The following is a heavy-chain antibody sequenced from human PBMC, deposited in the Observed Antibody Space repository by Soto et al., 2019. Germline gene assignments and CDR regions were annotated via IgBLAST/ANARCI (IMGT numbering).Heavy chain of an antibody. D-gene: IGHD6-13*01. Sequence: EVHLFESGGVLVQPGESLRLSCETSGFTFTNCVMTWVRKPPGTRLEWVSVITTNGHTDYADAVKGRFTISRDNSKNTVYQQMNSLRAEDTGIYYCAKGLLNGRWYAADWGQGTLATVSS. J-gene: IGHJ4*02. V-gene: IGHV3-23*01. CDR2: ITTNGHT. CDR3: AKGLLNGRWYAAD. CDR1: GFTFTNCV.